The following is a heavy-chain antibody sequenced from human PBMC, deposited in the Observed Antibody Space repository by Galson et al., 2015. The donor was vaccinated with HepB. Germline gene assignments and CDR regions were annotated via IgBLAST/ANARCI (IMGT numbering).Heavy chain of an antibody. J-gene: IGHJ5*02. CDR3: ARVGDCSGGSCYSARNNWFDP. CDR1: GYTFTSYY. D-gene: IGHD2-15*01. Sequence: SVKVSCKASGYTFTSYYMHWVRQAPGQGLEWMGIINPSGGSTSYAQKFQGRVTMTRDTSTSTVYMELSSLRSEDTAVYYCARVGDCSGGSCYSARNNWFDPWGQGTLVTVSS. V-gene: IGHV1-46*01. CDR2: INPSGGST.